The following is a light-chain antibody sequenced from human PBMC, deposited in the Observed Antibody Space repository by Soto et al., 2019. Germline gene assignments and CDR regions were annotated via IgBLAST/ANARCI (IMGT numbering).Light chain of an antibody. CDR2: EAT. V-gene: IGLV2-23*01. CDR3: CSYAGGSTLV. J-gene: IGLJ3*02. CDR1: SSDIGTYNL. Sequence: QSALTQPASVSGSPGPSITISCTGTSSDIGTYNLVSWYQHHPGNAPKHMIYEATKRPSGVSSRFSGSESGNTASLTISGRQSEDEADDRFCSYAGGSTLVFGGGTKLTVL.